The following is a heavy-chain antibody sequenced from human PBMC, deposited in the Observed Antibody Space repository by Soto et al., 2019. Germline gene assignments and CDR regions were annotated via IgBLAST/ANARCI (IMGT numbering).Heavy chain of an antibody. CDR1: SGTISRDY. D-gene: IGHD2-2*01. CDR3: AREVRGCTSTSCYSRALVP. Sequence: SETLSRTCIVSSGTISRDYWNWIRQPPGKGLEWIGYVYYNGITDYNPSLKSRVTISVDTSKRQFSLRLSSVTAADTAVYYCAREVRGCTSTSCYSRALVPWGQGILVTVSS. CDR2: VYYNGIT. J-gene: IGHJ5*02. V-gene: IGHV4-59*01.